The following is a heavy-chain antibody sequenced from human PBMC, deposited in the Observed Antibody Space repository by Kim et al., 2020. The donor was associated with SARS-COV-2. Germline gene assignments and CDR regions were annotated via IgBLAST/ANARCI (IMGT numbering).Heavy chain of an antibody. CDR2: IWYDGSNK. J-gene: IGHJ4*02. Sequence: GGSLRLSCAASGFTFSSYGMHWVRQAPGKGLEWVAVIWYDGSNKYYADSVKGRFTISRDNSKNTLYLQMNSLRAEDMAVYYCARSWAKEAVADPFDYWGQGTLVTVSS. CDR1: GFTFSSYG. V-gene: IGHV3-33*08. D-gene: IGHD6-19*01. CDR3: ARSWAKEAVADPFDY.